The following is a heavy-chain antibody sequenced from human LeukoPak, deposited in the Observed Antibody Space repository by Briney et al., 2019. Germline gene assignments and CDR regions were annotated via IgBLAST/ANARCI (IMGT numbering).Heavy chain of an antibody. Sequence: PGGSLRLSCAASGFTFSSYEMNWVRQAPGKGLEWVSYISSSGSTIYYADSVKGRFTISRDNAKNSLYLQMNSLRAEDTAVYYCARRGSNYRAFDIWGQGTMVTVSS. J-gene: IGHJ3*02. V-gene: IGHV3-48*03. CDR3: ARRGSNYRAFDI. CDR2: ISSSGSTI. CDR1: GFTFSSYE. D-gene: IGHD3-16*02.